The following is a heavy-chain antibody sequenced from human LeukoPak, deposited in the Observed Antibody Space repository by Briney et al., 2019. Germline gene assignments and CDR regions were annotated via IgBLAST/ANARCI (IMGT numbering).Heavy chain of an antibody. CDR1: GFTFSDYY. Sequence: PGGSLRLSCAASGFTFSDYYMSWIRQAPGKGLEWVSYISSSGSIKNYADSVKGRFTISRDNAKNSLYLQMNSLRAEDTAVYYCARVRSADTAMFYFDYWGQGTLVTVSS. V-gene: IGHV3-11*01. CDR3: ARVRSADTAMFYFDY. D-gene: IGHD5-18*01. CDR2: ISSSGSIK. J-gene: IGHJ4*02.